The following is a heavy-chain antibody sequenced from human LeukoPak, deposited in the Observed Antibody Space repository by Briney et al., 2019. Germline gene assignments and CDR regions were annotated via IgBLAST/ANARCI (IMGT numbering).Heavy chain of an antibody. J-gene: IGHJ5*02. Sequence: SETLSLTCAVYGGSFSGYYWSWIRQPPGKGLEWMGEINHSGSTNYNPSLKSRVTISVDTSKNQFSLKLSSVTAADTAVYYCARGTYSSSSLNWFDPWGQGTLVTVSS. CDR3: ARGTYSSSSLNWFDP. CDR1: GGSFSGYY. V-gene: IGHV4-34*01. D-gene: IGHD6-13*01. CDR2: INHSGST.